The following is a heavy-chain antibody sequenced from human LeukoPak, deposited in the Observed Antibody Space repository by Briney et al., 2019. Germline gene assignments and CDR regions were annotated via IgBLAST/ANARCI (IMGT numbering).Heavy chain of an antibody. CDR3: ATDFFKLERPGSDY. Sequence: SVKVSCKASGGTFSSYAISWVRQAPGQGLEWMGGIIPIFGTANYAQKFQGRVTMTEDTSTDTAYMELSSLRSEDTAVYYCATDFFKLERPGSDYWGQGTLVTVSS. V-gene: IGHV1-69*06. CDR2: IIPIFGTA. D-gene: IGHD1-1*01. J-gene: IGHJ4*02. CDR1: GGTFSSYA.